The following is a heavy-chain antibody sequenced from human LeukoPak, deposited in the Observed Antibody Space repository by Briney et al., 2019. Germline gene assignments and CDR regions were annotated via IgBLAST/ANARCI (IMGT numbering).Heavy chain of an antibody. CDR2: ISAYTANT. D-gene: IGHD2-2*02. V-gene: IGHV1-18*01. J-gene: IGHJ3*02. Sequence: ASVKVSCKSSGYTYTTHGITCVREARGQGREGMVWISAYTANTNNAQKLQRRVTMTTDTSTSTAYMELRSLTSGDTAMYYCARAYPQGVVVVPPAIGRAFDIWGQGTTVIVSS. CDR1: GYTYTTHG. CDR3: ARAYPQGVVVVPPAIGRAFDI.